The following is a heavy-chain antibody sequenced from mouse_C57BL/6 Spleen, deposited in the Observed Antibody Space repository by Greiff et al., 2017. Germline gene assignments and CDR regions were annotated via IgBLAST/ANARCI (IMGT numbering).Heavy chain of an antibody. CDR3: AREGLLYAMDY. CDR2: IHPNSGST. Sequence: QVQLQQPGAELVKPGASVQLSCKASGYTFTSYWMHWVKQRPGQGLEWIGMIHPNSGSTNYNEKFKSKATLTVDKSSSTAYMQLSSLTSEDSAVYYCAREGLLYAMDYWGQGTSVTVSS. J-gene: IGHJ4*01. D-gene: IGHD2-1*01. V-gene: IGHV1-64*01. CDR1: GYTFTSYW.